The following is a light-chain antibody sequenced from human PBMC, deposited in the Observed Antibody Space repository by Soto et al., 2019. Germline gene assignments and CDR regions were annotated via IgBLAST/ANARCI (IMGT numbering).Light chain of an antibody. J-gene: IGKJ3*01. Sequence: EIVLTQSPGTLSLSPGERATLSCRASQSVSISSLAWYQQKPGQAPRLLIYSASRRAFGIPDRFSGSGSGTDFTLTISRLEPEDFAMYYCQQYGSSLFTFGPGTRVDIK. CDR1: QSVSISS. CDR3: QQYGSSLFT. CDR2: SAS. V-gene: IGKV3-20*01.